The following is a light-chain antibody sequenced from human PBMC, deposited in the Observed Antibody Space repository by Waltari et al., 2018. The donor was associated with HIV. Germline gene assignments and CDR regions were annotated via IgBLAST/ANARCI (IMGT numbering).Light chain of an antibody. Sequence: SYELTQPLSVSVALGQTATITCGGSNIGTKHVNWYQQKPGQAPVLVIYRDFNRPSGIPERFSGSNSANTATRTSSRAKAGDEADFYCQVWDDTTAVFGGGTKLTVL. CDR3: QVWDDTTAV. V-gene: IGLV3-9*01. CDR1: NIGTKH. CDR2: RDF. J-gene: IGLJ3*02.